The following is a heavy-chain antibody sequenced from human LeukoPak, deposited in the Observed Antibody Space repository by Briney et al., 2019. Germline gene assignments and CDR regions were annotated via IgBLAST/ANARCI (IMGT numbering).Heavy chain of an antibody. V-gene: IGHV4-38-2*01. J-gene: IGHJ3*02. Sequence: PSETLSLTCAVSGYSISSGYYWGWIRQPPGKGLGWIKPSYRSGSTYYNPSLKSRVTISVDTSKNHFSLKLSSVTAADTVVYYCASRTVGASGDVAFDIWGQGTMVTVSS. D-gene: IGHD1-26*01. CDR2: SYRSGST. CDR1: GYSISSGYY. CDR3: ASRTVGASGDVAFDI.